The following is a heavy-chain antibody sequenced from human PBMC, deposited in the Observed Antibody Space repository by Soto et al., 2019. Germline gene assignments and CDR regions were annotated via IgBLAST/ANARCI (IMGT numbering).Heavy chain of an antibody. CDR2: IDPSDSYT. CDR3: ARQGYDGWGTDFDY. D-gene: IGHD5-12*01. J-gene: IGHJ4*02. Sequence: GEALKIACMGSGYSFTSYCISWMRQMPGKGLEWMGRIDPSDSYTNYSPSFQGHVTISADKSISTAYLQWSSLKASDTAMYYCARQGYDGWGTDFDYWGQGTLVTVYS. V-gene: IGHV5-10-1*01. CDR1: GYSFTSYC.